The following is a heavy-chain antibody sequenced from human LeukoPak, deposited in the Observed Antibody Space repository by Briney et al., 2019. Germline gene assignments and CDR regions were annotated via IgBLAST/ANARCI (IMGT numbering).Heavy chain of an antibody. J-gene: IGHJ4*02. D-gene: IGHD3-22*01. CDR2: IIPILGIA. CDR1: GYTFTSYG. CDR3: AREYYYDSSGYFRAY. Sequence: SVKVSCKASGYTFTSYGISWVRQAPGQGLEWMGRIIPILGIANYAQKFQGRVTITADKSTSTAYMELSSLRSEDTAVYYCAREYYYDSSGYFRAYWGQGTLVTVSS. V-gene: IGHV1-69*04.